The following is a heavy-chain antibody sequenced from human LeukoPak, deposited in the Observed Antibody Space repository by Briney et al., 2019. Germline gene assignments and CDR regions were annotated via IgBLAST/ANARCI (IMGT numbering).Heavy chain of an antibody. Sequence: PGGSLRLSCAASGFTFSTYGMTWVRQAPGKGLEWVSYISSSGSTIYYADSVKGRFTISRDNAKNSLYLQMNSLRAEDAAVYYCAELGITMIGGVWGKGTTVTISS. V-gene: IGHV3-48*04. D-gene: IGHD3-10*02. CDR3: AELGITMIGGV. J-gene: IGHJ6*04. CDR1: GFTFSTYG. CDR2: ISSSGSTI.